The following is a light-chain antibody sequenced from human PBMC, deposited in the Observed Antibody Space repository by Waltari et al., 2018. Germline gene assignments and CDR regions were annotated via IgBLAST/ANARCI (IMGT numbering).Light chain of an antibody. CDR2: DAS. V-gene: IGKV3-11*01. CDR3: QQRKTWPIT. Sequence: EIGLTQSPATLSLSPGERATLSCRASQSVSSFLAWYQQKRGQAPRLLIYDASTRATGIPARFSGSGSGTDFTLTISSLEPEDFAVYYCQQRKTWPITFGQGTRLEIK. CDR1: QSVSSF. J-gene: IGKJ5*01.